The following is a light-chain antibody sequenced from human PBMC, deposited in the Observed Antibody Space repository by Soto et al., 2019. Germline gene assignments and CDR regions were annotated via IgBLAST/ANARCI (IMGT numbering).Light chain of an antibody. CDR3: QQYNSYSPSFT. J-gene: IGKJ3*01. Sequence: DIQMTQSPSTLSASVGDRVTITCRASQSIRSWLAWYQQKPGKAPKLLIYDASSLESGVPSRFSGSGSGTEFTLTISSLQPDDFATYYCQQYNSYSPSFTFGPGTKVDIK. CDR1: QSIRSW. CDR2: DAS. V-gene: IGKV1-5*01.